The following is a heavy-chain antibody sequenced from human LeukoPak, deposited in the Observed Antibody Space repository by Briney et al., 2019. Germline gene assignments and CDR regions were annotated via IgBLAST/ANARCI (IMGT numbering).Heavy chain of an antibody. Sequence: ASVKVSCKALGYTFSRYGISWVREAPGHGLEWMGWISAYNGNTNYAQKLHGRVTMTTDTSTSTAYMELRSLRSDDTAVYYCARDSYIVVVPAANHVDYWGQGTLVSVSS. CDR1: GYTFSRYG. CDR3: ARDSYIVVVPAANHVDY. CDR2: ISAYNGNT. J-gene: IGHJ4*02. D-gene: IGHD2-2*01. V-gene: IGHV1-18*01.